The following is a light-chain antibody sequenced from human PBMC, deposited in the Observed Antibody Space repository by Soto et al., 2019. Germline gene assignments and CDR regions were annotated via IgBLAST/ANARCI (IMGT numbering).Light chain of an antibody. CDR1: QSVSSN. J-gene: IGKJ2*01. V-gene: IGKV3-20*01. Sequence: EIVMTQSPATLSVSPGERATLSCRASQSVSSNLAWYQQKPGQAPRLLIYGASSRATDIPDRFSGSGSGTDFTLTISRLEPEDSAVYYCQQYGSSPTFGQGTKVDIK. CDR3: QQYGSSPT. CDR2: GAS.